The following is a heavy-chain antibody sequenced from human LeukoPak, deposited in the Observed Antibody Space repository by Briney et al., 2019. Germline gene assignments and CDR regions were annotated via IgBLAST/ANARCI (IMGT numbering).Heavy chain of an antibody. CDR3: ARMEKFYYGSGGFSPPLMDV. D-gene: IGHD3-10*01. CDR2: ISSDSNSI. Sequence: GGSLRLSCIASGLNFNSHTMKWVRQAPGKGLEWVSSISSDSNSIYHADSVKGRFTISRDNAKNSLYLQMNSLRAEDTAVYYCARMEKFYYGSGGFSPPLMDVWGQGTTVIVSS. V-gene: IGHV3-21*01. J-gene: IGHJ6*02. CDR1: GLNFNSHT.